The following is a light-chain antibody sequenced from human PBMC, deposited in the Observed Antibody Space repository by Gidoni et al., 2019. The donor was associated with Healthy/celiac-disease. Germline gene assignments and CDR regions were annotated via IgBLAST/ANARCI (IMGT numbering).Light chain of an antibody. V-gene: IGLV1-44*01. Sequence: QSVLPQPPSASGTPAQRVTISCSGSSSNIGSNTVNWYQQLPGTAPKLLIYSNNQRPSGVPDRFSGSKSGTSASLAISGLQSEDEADYYCAAWDDSLNGHVVFGGGTKLTVL. CDR2: SNN. CDR3: AAWDDSLNGHVV. CDR1: SSNIGSNT. J-gene: IGLJ2*01.